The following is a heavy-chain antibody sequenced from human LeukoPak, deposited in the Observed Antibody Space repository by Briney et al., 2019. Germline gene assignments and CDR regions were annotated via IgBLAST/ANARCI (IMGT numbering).Heavy chain of an antibody. J-gene: IGHJ6*03. Sequence: SETLSLTCTVSGGSISSYYWSWIRQPPGKGLEWIGYIYYSGSTNYNPSLKSRVTISVDTSKNQFSLKLSSVTAADTAVYYCARLAISYMDVWGKGTTVTVSS. CDR2: IYYSGST. V-gene: IGHV4-59*08. D-gene: IGHD5-24*01. CDR1: GGSISSYY. CDR3: ARLAISYMDV.